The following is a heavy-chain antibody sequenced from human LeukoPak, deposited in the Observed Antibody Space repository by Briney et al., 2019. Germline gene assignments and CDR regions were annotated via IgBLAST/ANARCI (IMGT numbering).Heavy chain of an antibody. CDR2: INHSGST. J-gene: IGHJ3*02. Sequence: SETLSLTCTVSGYSISSGYYWSWIRQPPGKGLEWIGEINHSGSTNYNPSLKSRVTISVDTSKNQFSLKLSSVTAADTAVYYCARLGYCSSTSCRNDAFDIWGQGTMVTVSS. D-gene: IGHD2-2*01. CDR3: ARLGYCSSTSCRNDAFDI. CDR1: GYSISSGYY. V-gene: IGHV4-38-2*02.